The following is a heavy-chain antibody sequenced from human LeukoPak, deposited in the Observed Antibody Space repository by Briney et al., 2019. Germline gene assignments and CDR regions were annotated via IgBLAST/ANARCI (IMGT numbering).Heavy chain of an antibody. CDR3: ARDKFDYYDSSGPALMAY. CDR2: IIPIFGRA. D-gene: IGHD3-22*01. Sequence: ASVKVSCKASACTFTSYAISWVRQAPGQGLEWMGGIIPIFGRANYAQKFQGRVTITADKSTSTAYMELSSLRSEDTAVYYCARDKFDYYDSSGPALMAYWGQGTLVTVSS. CDR1: ACTFTSYA. V-gene: IGHV1-69*06. J-gene: IGHJ4*02.